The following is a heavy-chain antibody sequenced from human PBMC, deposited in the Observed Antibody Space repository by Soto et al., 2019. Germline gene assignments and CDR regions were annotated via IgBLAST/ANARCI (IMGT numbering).Heavy chain of an antibody. CDR1: GFTFSNYG. V-gene: IGHV3-33*01. CDR2: IWHDGSKK. Sequence: QVQLVESGGGVVQPGRSLRLSCAASGFTFSNYGMHWVRQAPGKGLEWVALIWHDGSKKYYVDSVKGRFTISRDNTKNTLYLQMDSLRAEDTAVYYCARDERSGYFDLWGRGTLVTVSS. D-gene: IGHD1-1*01. J-gene: IGHJ2*01. CDR3: ARDERSGYFDL.